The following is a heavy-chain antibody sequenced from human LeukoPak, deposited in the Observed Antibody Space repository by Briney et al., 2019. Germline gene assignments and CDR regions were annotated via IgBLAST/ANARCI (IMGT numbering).Heavy chain of an antibody. CDR3: AKDPHPHGSGNYDY. Sequence: GGSLRLSCAASGFTFSSYAMSWVRQAPGKGLEWVSAISGSGGSTYYADSVKGRFTISRDNSKNTLYLQMNSLRAEDTAVYYCAKDPHPHGSGNYDYWGQGTPVTVSS. CDR2: ISGSGGST. V-gene: IGHV3-23*01. J-gene: IGHJ4*02. D-gene: IGHD3-10*01. CDR1: GFTFSSYA.